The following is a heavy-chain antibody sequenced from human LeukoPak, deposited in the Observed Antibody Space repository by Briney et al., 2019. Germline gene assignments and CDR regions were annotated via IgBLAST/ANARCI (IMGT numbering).Heavy chain of an antibody. D-gene: IGHD3-10*01. CDR2: INWNGGST. CDR3: ATSSDGSGSSDYYYYYMDV. Sequence: GGSLRLSCAASGFTFDDYGMSWVRQAPGKGLEWVSGINWNGGSTGYADSVKGRLTISRDNAKNSLYLQMNSLRAEDTALYYCATSSDGSGSSDYYYYYMDVWGKGTTVTVSS. J-gene: IGHJ6*03. CDR1: GFTFDDYG. V-gene: IGHV3-20*04.